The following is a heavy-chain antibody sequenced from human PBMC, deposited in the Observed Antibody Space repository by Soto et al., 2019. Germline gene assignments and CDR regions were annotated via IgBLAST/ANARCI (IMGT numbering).Heavy chain of an antibody. CDR2: IYYSGST. CDR3: ARDGYSGSSAHGAFDI. Sequence: QVQLQESGPGLVKPSQTLSLTCTVSGGSITSGGYYWNWVRQHPGKGLEWIGYIYYSGSTYYNPSLKSRVIISVDTSKKWFSLKLNSVTAAHTAVYYCARDGYSGSSAHGAFDIWGQGTMVTVSS. V-gene: IGHV4-31*03. CDR1: GGSITSGGYY. D-gene: IGHD1-26*01. J-gene: IGHJ3*02.